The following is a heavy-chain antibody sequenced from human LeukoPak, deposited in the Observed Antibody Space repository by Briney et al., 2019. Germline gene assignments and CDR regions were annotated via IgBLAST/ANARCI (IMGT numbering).Heavy chain of an antibody. V-gene: IGHV3-23*01. D-gene: IGHD3-9*01. CDR2: ISSSSSYI. CDR1: GFTLSSYA. CDR3: AKDARYFDWSMTYNWFDP. J-gene: IGHJ5*02. Sequence: GGSLRLSCTASGFTLSSYAMSWVRQAPGKGLEWVSSISSSSSYIYYADSVKGRFTISRDNSKNTLYLQMNSLRAEDTAVYYCAKDARYFDWSMTYNWFDPWGQGTLVTVSS.